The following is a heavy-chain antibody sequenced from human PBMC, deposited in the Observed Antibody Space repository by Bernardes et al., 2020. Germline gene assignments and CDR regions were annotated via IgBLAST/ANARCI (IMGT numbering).Heavy chain of an antibody. D-gene: IGHD3-16*02. CDR2: INTDGRNT. V-gene: IGHV3-74*01. Sequence: GWSLRLSCEVSGLTLSTYWMHWVRQAPGKGLMWVSRINTDGRNTVYAASVKGRFTISRDNAKNTLYLEMNSLRAEDTAVYYCAASYTRAGRVDYWGQGTLVTVSS. J-gene: IGHJ4*02. CDR3: AASYTRAGRVDY. CDR1: GLTLSTYW.